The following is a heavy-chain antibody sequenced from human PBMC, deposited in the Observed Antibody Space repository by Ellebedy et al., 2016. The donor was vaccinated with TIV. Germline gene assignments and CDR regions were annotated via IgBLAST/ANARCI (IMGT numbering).Heavy chain of an antibody. D-gene: IGHD3-22*01. V-gene: IGHV3-7*01. CDR1: GFTFSSYW. CDR2: IKQDGSEK. J-gene: IGHJ4*02. Sequence: GESLKISXAASGFTFSSYWMSWVRQAPGKGLEWVANIKQDGSEKYYVDSVKGRFTISRDNAKNSLYLQMNNLRAEDTALYYCARDYYDNSGGGYWGQGTLVTVSS. CDR3: ARDYYDNSGGGY.